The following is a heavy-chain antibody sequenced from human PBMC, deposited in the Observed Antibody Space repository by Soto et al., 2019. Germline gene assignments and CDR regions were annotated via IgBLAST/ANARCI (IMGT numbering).Heavy chain of an antibody. CDR3: ARERIMITFGGVIAWFDP. J-gene: IGHJ5*02. Sequence: PSETLSLTCTVSGGSISSSSYYWGWIRQPPGKGLEWIGSIYYSGSTYYNPSLKSRVTISVDKSKNQFSLKLSSVTAADTAVYYCARERIMITFGGVIAWFDPWGQGTLVTVSS. V-gene: IGHV4-39*07. CDR2: IYYSGST. D-gene: IGHD3-16*02. CDR1: GGSISSSSYY.